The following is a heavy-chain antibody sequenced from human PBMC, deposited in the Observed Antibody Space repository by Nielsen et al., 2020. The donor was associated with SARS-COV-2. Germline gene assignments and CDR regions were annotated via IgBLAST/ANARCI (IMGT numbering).Heavy chain of an antibody. CDR1: GFTFSNAW. D-gene: IGHD3-9*01. V-gene: IGHV3-15*01. Sequence: GGSLRLSCAASGFTFSNAWMSWVRQAPGKGLEWVGRIKSKTDGGTTDYAAPVKGRFTISRDDSKNTLYLQMNSLKTEDTAVYYCTTDLYDILTGYQTNYYYYYGMDVWGQGTTVTVSS. CDR3: TTDLYDILTGYQTNYYYYYGMDV. CDR2: IKSKTDGGTT. J-gene: IGHJ6*02.